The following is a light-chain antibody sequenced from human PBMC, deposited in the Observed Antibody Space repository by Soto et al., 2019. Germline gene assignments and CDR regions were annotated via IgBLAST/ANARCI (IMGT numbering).Light chain of an antibody. J-gene: IGLJ1*01. CDR3: SSYTTSNTRQIV. CDR2: DVT. Sequence: QSALTQPASVSGSPGQSITISCTGTSSDVGGYNYVSWYQHHPGKAPKLIIYDVTNRPSGVSNPFSGSQSGNTASLTISGLQPEDEADYYCSSYTTSNTRQIVFGTGIKLTVL. V-gene: IGLV2-14*03. CDR1: SSDVGGYNY.